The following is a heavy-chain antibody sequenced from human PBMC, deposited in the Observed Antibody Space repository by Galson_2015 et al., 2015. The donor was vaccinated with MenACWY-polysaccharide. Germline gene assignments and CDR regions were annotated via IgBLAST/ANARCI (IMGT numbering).Heavy chain of an antibody. J-gene: IGHJ3*01. CDR1: GFSLITNGVG. CDR2: IYWDGDN. CDR3: AHVMITFGGVIGDDAFDV. V-gene: IGHV2-5*02. Sequence: ALVKPTQTLTLTCTFSGFSLITNGVGVNWIRQPPGKALEWLAVIYWDGDNRYSPSLRSRLTVTKDTSKNQVVLTMTNMDLVDTATYYCAHVMITFGGVIGDDAFDVWGPGTMVTVSS. D-gene: IGHD3-16*01.